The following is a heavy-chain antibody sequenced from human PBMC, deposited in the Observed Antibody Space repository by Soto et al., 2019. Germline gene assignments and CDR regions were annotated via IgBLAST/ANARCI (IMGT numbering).Heavy chain of an antibody. J-gene: IGHJ4*02. V-gene: IGHV3-7*01. CDR1: GFTFSTYW. Sequence: EVQLVESGGGLVQPGGSLRLSCAASGFTFSTYWMTWVRRPPGKGLEWVATLDQDGSERYYVDSVRGRFTISRDNAKNTLYMQINSLRAEHTAVYYCVCGGNVFVYWGKGTLVTSSP. D-gene: IGHD3-16*01. CDR2: LDQDGSER. CDR3: VCGGNVFVY.